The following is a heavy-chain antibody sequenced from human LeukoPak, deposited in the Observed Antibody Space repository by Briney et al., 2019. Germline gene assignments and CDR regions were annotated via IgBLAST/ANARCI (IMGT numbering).Heavy chain of an antibody. Sequence: SETLSLTCTVSGGSISSSSYYWGWIRQPPGKGLEWIGSIYYSGSTYYNPSLKSRVTISVDTSKNQFSLKLSSVTAADTAVYYCARQYDSSGYYPYYFDYCGQGTLVTVSS. CDR2: IYYSGST. CDR1: GGSISSSSYY. J-gene: IGHJ4*02. CDR3: ARQYDSSGYYPYYFDY. V-gene: IGHV4-39*01. D-gene: IGHD3-22*01.